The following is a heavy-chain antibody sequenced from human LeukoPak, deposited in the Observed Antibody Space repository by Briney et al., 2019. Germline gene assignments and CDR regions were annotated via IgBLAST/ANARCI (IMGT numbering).Heavy chain of an antibody. J-gene: IGHJ4*02. CDR3: AREHSSSWYSSFDY. Sequence: GGSLRLSCAASGFTFSSYSMNWVRQAPGKGLGWVSSISSSSSYIYYADSVKGRFTISRDNAKNSLYLQMNSLRAEDTAVYYCAREHSSSWYSSFDYWGQGTLVTVSS. D-gene: IGHD6-13*01. V-gene: IGHV3-21*01. CDR1: GFTFSSYS. CDR2: ISSSSSYI.